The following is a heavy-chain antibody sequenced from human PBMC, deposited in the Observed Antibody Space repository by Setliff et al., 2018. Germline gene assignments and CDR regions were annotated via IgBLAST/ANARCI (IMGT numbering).Heavy chain of an antibody. CDR1: GGSISSYY. CDR3: ARVSMYYNFWSGYYGERGEYLDY. CDR2: IYYSGST. Sequence: SETLSLTCTVSGGSISSYYWSWIRQPPGKGLEWIGYIYYSGSTNYNPSLKSRVTISVDTSKNQFSLKLSSVTAADTAVYYCARVSMYYNFWSGYYGERGEYLDYWGQGTLVTVSS. V-gene: IGHV4-59*01. J-gene: IGHJ4*02. D-gene: IGHD3-3*01.